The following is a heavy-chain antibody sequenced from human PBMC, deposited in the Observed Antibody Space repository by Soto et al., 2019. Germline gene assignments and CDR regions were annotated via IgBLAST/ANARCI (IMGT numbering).Heavy chain of an antibody. V-gene: IGHV3-30*03. J-gene: IGHJ4*02. Sequence: GGSLRLSCAASGFTFSSYGMHWVRQAPGKGLEWVAVISYDGSNKYYADSVKGRFTISRDNSKNTPYLQMNSLRAEDTAVYYCATAASNITIFGVTLDYWGQGTLVTVSS. CDR1: GFTFSSYG. CDR2: ISYDGSNK. D-gene: IGHD3-3*01. CDR3: ATAASNITIFGVTLDY.